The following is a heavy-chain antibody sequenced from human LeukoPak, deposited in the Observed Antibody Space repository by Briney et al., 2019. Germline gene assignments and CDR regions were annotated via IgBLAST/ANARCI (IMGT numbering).Heavy chain of an antibody. D-gene: IGHD3-10*01. CDR3: ANRGKYYFDY. CDR2: ISDGGGGT. V-gene: IGHV3-23*01. CDR1: GFTFSNYA. J-gene: IGHJ4*02. Sequence: GGSLRLSCVASGFTFSNYATSWVRQAPGKGLEWVSSISDGGGGTYYADSVKGRFTISRDNSKNTLYLLMNSLRAEDTAIYYCANRGKYYFDYWGQGTLVTVSS.